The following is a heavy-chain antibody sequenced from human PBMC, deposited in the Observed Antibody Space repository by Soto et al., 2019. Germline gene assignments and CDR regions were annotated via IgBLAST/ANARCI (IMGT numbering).Heavy chain of an antibody. V-gene: IGHV4-31*03. Sequence: QVQLQESDPGLLKPSQTLSLTCTVSGGSISSGGYYWSWIRQHPGKGLEWIGYIYYSGSTYYNPSLTSRITISVDTSKNQFSLKLGSVTAADTAVYYFAGTIAAAGTGVDYWGQGTPVTVSS. D-gene: IGHD6-13*01. J-gene: IGHJ4*02. CDR3: AGTIAAAGTGVDY. CDR1: GGSISSGGYY. CDR2: IYYSGST.